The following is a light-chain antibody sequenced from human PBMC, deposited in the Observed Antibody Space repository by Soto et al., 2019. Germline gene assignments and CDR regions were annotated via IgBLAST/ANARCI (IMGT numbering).Light chain of an antibody. J-gene: IGLJ3*02. CDR3: SSYAGSNNGV. V-gene: IGLV2-8*01. CDR1: SSDVGGYSY. CDR2: EVT. Sequence: QSVLTQPPSASGSPGQSVTFSCTGTSSDVGGYSYVSWYQQHPGRAPKLIIYEVTKRPSGVPDRFSGSTYGNTASLTVSGLQAEDEADYYCSSYAGSNNGVFGGGTQLTVL.